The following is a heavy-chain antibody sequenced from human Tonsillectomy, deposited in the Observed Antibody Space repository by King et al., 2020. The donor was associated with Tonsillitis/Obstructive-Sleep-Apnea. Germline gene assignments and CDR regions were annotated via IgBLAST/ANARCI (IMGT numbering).Heavy chain of an antibody. CDR2: IYPGDSDT. D-gene: IGHD3-22*01. V-gene: IGHV5-51*01. CDR3: ARLYYHSSGYYYGFES. J-gene: IGHJ4*02. Sequence: VQLVQSGAEVKKPGESLKISCRGSGYSFTTYWIGWVRQMPGKGLEWMGIIYPGDSDTRYSPSFQGLVNISADKSINTAYLQWNSLKASDTAVYYCARLYYHSSGYYYGFESWGQGTLVTVSS. CDR1: GYSFTTYW.